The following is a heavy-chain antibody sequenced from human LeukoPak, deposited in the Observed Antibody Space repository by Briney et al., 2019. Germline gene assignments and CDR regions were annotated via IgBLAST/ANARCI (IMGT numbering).Heavy chain of an antibody. CDR2: INHSGST. J-gene: IGHJ4*02. Sequence: SSETLSLTCAVYGGSFSGYYWSWIRQPPGKGPEWIGEINHSGSTNYNPSLKSRVTISVGTSKNQFSLKLSSVTAADTAVYYCAREEYGDSNFDYWGQGTLVTVSS. D-gene: IGHD4-17*01. CDR3: AREEYGDSNFDY. V-gene: IGHV4-34*01. CDR1: GGSFSGYY.